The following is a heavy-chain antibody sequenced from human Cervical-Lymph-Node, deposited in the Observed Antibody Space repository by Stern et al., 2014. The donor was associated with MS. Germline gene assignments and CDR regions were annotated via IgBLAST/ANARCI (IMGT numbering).Heavy chain of an antibody. CDR1: GFTFSSYA. D-gene: IGHD3-9*01. CDR3: ARAPYDILTGYYHY. CDR2: ISYDGSNK. V-gene: IGHV3-30-3*01. J-gene: IGHJ4*02. Sequence: VHLVESGGGVVQPGRSLRLSCAAYGFTFSSYAMHWVRQAPGKGLEWVAVISYDGSNKYYADSVKGRFTISRDNSKNTLYLQMNSLRAEDTAVYYCARAPYDILTGYYHYWGQGTLVTVSS.